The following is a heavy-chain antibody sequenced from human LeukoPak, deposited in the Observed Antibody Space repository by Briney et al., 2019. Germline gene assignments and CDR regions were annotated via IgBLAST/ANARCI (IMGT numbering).Heavy chain of an antibody. D-gene: IGHD3-10*01. CDR2: IYYSGST. Sequence: SETLSLTCTVSGGSISSYYWSWIRQPPGKGLEWIGYIYYSGSTNYNPSLKSRVTISVDTSKNQFSLKLSSVTAADTAVYYCARSITMFRGAPPNGSDPWAQGTLVTVSS. CDR1: GGSISSYY. J-gene: IGHJ5*02. CDR3: ARSITMFRGAPPNGSDP. V-gene: IGHV4-59*08.